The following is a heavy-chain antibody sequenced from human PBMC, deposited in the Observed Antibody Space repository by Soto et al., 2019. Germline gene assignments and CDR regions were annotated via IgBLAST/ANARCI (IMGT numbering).Heavy chain of an antibody. Sequence: GGSLRLSCAASGFTFNTYNMNWVRQAPGKGLEWVSYISDSSSTIHYADFVKGRFTISRDNAKNSLYLQMNSLRAEDTAVYYCARDDYPYYDDSSGYHFDYWGQGALVTVSS. CDR3: ARDDYPYYDDSSGYHFDY. CDR1: GFTFNTYN. D-gene: IGHD3-22*01. V-gene: IGHV3-48*01. J-gene: IGHJ4*02. CDR2: ISDSSSTI.